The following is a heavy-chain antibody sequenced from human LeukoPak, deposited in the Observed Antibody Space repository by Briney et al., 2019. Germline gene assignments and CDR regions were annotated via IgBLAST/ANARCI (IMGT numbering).Heavy chain of an antibody. D-gene: IGHD6-19*01. Sequence: GGSLGLSCAASGFTFDDYAMHWVRQAPGKGLEWVSGISWNSGSIGYADSVKGRFTISRDNAKNSLYLQMNSLRAEDTALYYCAKDAYSSGWYEDAFDIWGQGTMVTVSS. CDR2: ISWNSGSI. J-gene: IGHJ3*02. CDR1: GFTFDDYA. CDR3: AKDAYSSGWYEDAFDI. V-gene: IGHV3-9*01.